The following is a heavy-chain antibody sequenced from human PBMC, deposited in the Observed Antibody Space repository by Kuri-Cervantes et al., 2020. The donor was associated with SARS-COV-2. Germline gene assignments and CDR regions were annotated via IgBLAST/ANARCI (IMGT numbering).Heavy chain of an antibody. Sequence: SETLSLTCAVSGYSISSGYYWGWIRQPPGKGLEWVGSIYHSGSTYYNPSLKSRVTISVDTSKNQFSLKLSSVTAADTAVYYCARDQTSGWYDYWGQGTLVTVSS. CDR2: IYHSGST. J-gene: IGHJ4*02. CDR1: GYSISSGYY. V-gene: IGHV4-38-2*02. D-gene: IGHD6-19*01. CDR3: ARDQTSGWYDY.